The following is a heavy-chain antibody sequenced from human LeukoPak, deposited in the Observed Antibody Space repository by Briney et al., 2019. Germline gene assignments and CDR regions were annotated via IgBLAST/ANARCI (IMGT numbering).Heavy chain of an antibody. D-gene: IGHD3-22*01. CDR1: GGSFSGYY. Sequence: PSETLSLTCAVYGGSFSGYYWSWIRQPPGKGLEWIGEINHSGSTNYNPSLKSRVTISVDTSKNQFSLKLSSVTAADTAVYYCAREKYYYDSSGSPLTVDIWGQGTMVTVSS. V-gene: IGHV4-34*01. CDR2: INHSGST. J-gene: IGHJ3*02. CDR3: AREKYYYDSSGSPLTVDI.